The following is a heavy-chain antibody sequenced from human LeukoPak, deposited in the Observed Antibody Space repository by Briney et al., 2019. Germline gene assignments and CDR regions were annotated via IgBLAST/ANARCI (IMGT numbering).Heavy chain of an antibody. D-gene: IGHD6-19*01. Sequence: SETLSLTCAVYGETFIHNFWTWIRQLPGKGLEWIGQINHSGSTYYNPSLKSRVTILVDTSKNQFSLKLTSVTAADTAVYYCARAMPYFYGSIAVPGTIDYWGQGILVTVSS. CDR1: GETFIHNF. V-gene: IGHV4-34*01. CDR3: ARAMPYFYGSIAVPGTIDY. J-gene: IGHJ4*02. CDR2: INHSGST.